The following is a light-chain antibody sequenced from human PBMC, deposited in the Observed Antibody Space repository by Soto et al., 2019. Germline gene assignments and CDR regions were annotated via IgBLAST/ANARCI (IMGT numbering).Light chain of an antibody. CDR1: SSDVGGYNF. Sequence: QSALTQPASVSGSPGQSITISCTGTSSDVGGYNFVSWYQQHPGKAPKLIIYDVSNRPSGVYNRFSGSKSGNTASLTISGLQTEDEADYYCSSYTSSSTQVFGTGTKVTVL. V-gene: IGLV2-14*01. J-gene: IGLJ1*01. CDR3: SSYTSSSTQV. CDR2: DVS.